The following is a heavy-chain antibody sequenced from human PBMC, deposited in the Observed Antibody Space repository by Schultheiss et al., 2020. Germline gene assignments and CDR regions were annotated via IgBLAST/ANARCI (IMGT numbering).Heavy chain of an antibody. Sequence: SETLSLTCAVYGGSFSGYYWSWIRQPPGKGLEWIGSIYYSGSTYYNPSLKSRVTISVDTSKNQFSLKLSSVTAADTAVYYCARDGAMQNTFDIWGQGTMVTVSS. V-gene: IGHV4-34*11. CDR2: IYYSGST. CDR3: ARDGAMQNTFDI. D-gene: IGHD3-16*01. J-gene: IGHJ3*02. CDR1: GGSFSGYY.